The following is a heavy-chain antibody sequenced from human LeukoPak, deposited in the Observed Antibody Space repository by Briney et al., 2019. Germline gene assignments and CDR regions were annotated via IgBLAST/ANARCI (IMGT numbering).Heavy chain of an antibody. D-gene: IGHD2-2*01. CDR3: AREPDCSSTSCYYGMDV. V-gene: IGHV1-2*06. CDR2: INPNSGGT. J-gene: IGHJ6*02. Sequence: GASVKVSCKASGYTFTGYYIHWVRQAPGQGLEWVGRINPNSGGTDFAQKFQGRVTMTGDTSINTAYMELSSLRSEDTAVYYCAREPDCSSTSCYYGMDVWGQGTTVTVPS. CDR1: GYTFTGYY.